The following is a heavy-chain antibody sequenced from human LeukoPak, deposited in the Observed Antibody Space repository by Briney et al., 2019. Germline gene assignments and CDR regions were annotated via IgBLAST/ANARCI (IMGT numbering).Heavy chain of an antibody. CDR2: ISGSGRST. Sequence: PGGSLRLSWAASGXTFSSYAMSWVRQAPGKGLEWVSGISGSGRSTYYADSVKGRFTISRDNSKNTLYLQMNSLRAEDTAVYYCAKSWYDYFDYWGQGTLVTVSS. V-gene: IGHV3-23*01. J-gene: IGHJ4*02. CDR3: AKSWYDYFDY. CDR1: GXTFSSYA. D-gene: IGHD6-13*01.